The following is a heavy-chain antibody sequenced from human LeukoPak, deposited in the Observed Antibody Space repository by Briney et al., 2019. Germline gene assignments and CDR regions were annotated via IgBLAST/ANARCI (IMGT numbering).Heavy chain of an antibody. Sequence: SETLSLTCAVSGGSISSGGYSWSWIRQPPGKGLEWTGYIYHSGSTYYNPSLKSRVTISVGRSKNQFSLKLSSVTAADTAVYYCAREAAGHFDYWGQGTLVTVSS. V-gene: IGHV4-30-2*01. J-gene: IGHJ4*02. D-gene: IGHD6-13*01. CDR2: IYHSGST. CDR1: GGSISSGGYS. CDR3: AREAAGHFDY.